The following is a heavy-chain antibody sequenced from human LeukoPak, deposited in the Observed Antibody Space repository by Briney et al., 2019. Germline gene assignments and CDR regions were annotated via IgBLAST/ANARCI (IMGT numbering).Heavy chain of an antibody. J-gene: IGHJ4*02. D-gene: IGHD5-18*01. CDR2: IYYSGST. CDR1: GGSISSYY. V-gene: IGHV4-59*12. CDR3: AKDYTAMARGMEY. Sequence: SETLSLTCTVSGGSISSYYWSWIRQPPGKGLEWIGYIYYSGSTNYNPSLKSRVTISVDTSKNQFSLKLSSVTAADTALYYCAKDYTAMARGMEYWGQGTLVTVSS.